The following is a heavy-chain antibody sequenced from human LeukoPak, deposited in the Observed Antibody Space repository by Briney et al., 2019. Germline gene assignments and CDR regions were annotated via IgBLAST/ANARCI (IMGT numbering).Heavy chain of an antibody. CDR2: VSSTSSFI. D-gene: IGHD4-17*01. CDR1: GFTFSSYS. J-gene: IGHJ2*01. CDR3: TRGGGSNYGTWYFDL. Sequence: GGSLRLSCAASGFTFSSYSINWVRQAPGKGLEWVSCVSSTSSFIYYADSVKGRFTISRDNAKNSLYLQMNSLRAEDTAVYYCTRGGGSNYGTWYFDLWGRGTLVSVSS. V-gene: IGHV3-21*01.